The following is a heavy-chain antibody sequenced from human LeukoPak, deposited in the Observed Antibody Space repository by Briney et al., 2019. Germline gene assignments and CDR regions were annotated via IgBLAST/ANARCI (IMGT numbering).Heavy chain of an antibody. J-gene: IGHJ4*02. V-gene: IGHV3-33*06. CDR3: AKSNSESQTTVGN. CDR1: GFTFNTYG. D-gene: IGHD1-26*01. CDR2: IWSDGTHK. Sequence: PGWSLRLSCAASGFTFNTYGMHWVRQAPGKGLEWVAVIWSDGTHKYYSDSVKGRFTISRDNSKNTLYLEMNSLRVEDTAVYYCAKSNSESQTTVGNWGQGTLVTVSS.